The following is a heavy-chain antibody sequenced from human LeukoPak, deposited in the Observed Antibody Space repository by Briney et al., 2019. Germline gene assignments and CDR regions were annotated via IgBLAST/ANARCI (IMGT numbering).Heavy chain of an antibody. CDR3: ARINYDAFDI. CDR1: VYTFTGYY. CDR2: INPNSGGA. J-gene: IGHJ3*02. V-gene: IGHV1-2*02. D-gene: IGHD5-24*01. Sequence: ASVKVSCKASVYTFTGYYMHWIRQAPGQGIEWVGWINPNSGGADYGQKFQGRVTMTRDTSISTAYMEVSRLRYDDTAIYYCARINYDAFDIWGQGTMVTVSS.